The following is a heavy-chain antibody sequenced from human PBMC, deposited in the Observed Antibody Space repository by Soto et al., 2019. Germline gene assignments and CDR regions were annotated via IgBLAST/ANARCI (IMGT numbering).Heavy chain of an antibody. V-gene: IGHV5-51*01. CDR1: GYNFATKC. J-gene: IGHJ4*02. CDR3: FRHLGKWLPQPAAY. Sequence: GESLKISCKASGYNFATKCIGWLRQVPVKGLEWMGLIYPCDSDSKYSPSFQGQVTISADRSISTAYLQLNSLKASDTAMYYCFRHLGKWLPQPAAYWAPGTFVTLSS. D-gene: IGHD6-19*01. CDR2: IYPCDSDS.